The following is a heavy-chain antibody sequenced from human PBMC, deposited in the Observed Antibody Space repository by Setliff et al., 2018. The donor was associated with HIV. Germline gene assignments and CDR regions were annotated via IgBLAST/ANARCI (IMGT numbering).Heavy chain of an antibody. D-gene: IGHD3-3*01. V-gene: IGHV1-18*01. CDR3: AREYYDFWSGYSDAFHI. J-gene: IGHJ3*02. CDR2: ISAYNGNT. CDR1: GYTFTSYG. Sequence: GASVKVSCKASGYTFTSYGISWVRQAPGQGLEWMGWISAYNGNTNYAQTRQGRVTMTTDTSTSTAYMELRSLRSDDTAVYYCAREYYDFWSGYSDAFHIWGQGTMVTVSS.